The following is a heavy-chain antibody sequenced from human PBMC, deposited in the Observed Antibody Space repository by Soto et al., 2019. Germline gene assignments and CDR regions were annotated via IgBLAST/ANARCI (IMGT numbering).Heavy chain of an antibody. CDR2: ISAGGGYT. J-gene: IGHJ6*02. V-gene: IGHV3-23*01. CDR1: GFTFSNFA. CDR3: AKSLRSTYYYDMDV. Sequence: EVQLLESGGDLVQPGGSLGLSCAASGFTFSNFAMNWVRQAPGKGLEWVSVISAGGGYTYYADSGKGRFTISRDNSKNTLFLQMNSLRAEDTAVYYCAKSLRSTYYYDMDVWGQGTTVTVSS.